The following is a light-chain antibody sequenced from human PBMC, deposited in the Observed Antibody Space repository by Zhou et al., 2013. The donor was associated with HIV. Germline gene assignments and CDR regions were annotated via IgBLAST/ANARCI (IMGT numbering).Light chain of an antibody. V-gene: IGKV3-20*01. CDR1: QSVFSN. Sequence: EVVMTQSPSTLSVSPGERVTLSCRASQSVFSNLAWYQQKIGQAPSLLIYDTSIRATGVPARFSGSGSGTNFTLTITRLEPEDFAVYYCQQYGSSSITFGQGTRLEIK. CDR3: QQYGSSSIT. J-gene: IGKJ5*01. CDR2: DTS.